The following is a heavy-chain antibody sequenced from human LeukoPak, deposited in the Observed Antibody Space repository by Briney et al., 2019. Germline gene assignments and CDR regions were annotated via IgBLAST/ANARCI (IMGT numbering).Heavy chain of an antibody. CDR3: AGRFLEWLPNAFDI. CDR1: GGSISSYY. D-gene: IGHD3-3*01. J-gene: IGHJ3*02. V-gene: IGHV4-4*07. CDR2: IYTSGST. Sequence: SETLSLTCTVSGGSISSYYWSWIRQPAGKGLEWIGRIYTSGSTNYNPPLKSRVTMSVDPSKNQFSLKLSSVTAADTAVYYCAGRFLEWLPNAFDIWGQGTMVTVSS.